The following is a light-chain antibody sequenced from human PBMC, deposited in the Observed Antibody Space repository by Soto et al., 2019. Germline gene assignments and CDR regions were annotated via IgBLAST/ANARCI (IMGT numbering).Light chain of an antibody. CDR2: GAS. CDR1: QSISSSY. Sequence: EIVLTQSPGTLSLSPGERATLSCRASQSISSSYLAWYQQKPGQAPRLLIYGASSRATGIPDRLSGSGAGTDFSLTSSRLEPEDFAVYCCQQYGSSLSITFGQGTRLEIK. CDR3: QQYGSSLSIT. J-gene: IGKJ5*01. V-gene: IGKV3-20*01.